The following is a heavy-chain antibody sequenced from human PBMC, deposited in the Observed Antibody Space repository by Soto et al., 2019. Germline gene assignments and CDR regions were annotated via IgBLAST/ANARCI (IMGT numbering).Heavy chain of an antibody. CDR1: GFVFSSFA. Sequence: PGGSLRLSCAASGFVFSSFALHWVRQAPGKGLEWVALISYDGRKTYYADSVKGRFTISRDNSKNTLYLQMNSLRAEDTAVYYCASDPYSSGWFCYFDYWGQGT. CDR3: ASDPYSSGWFCYFDY. V-gene: IGHV3-30*04. D-gene: IGHD6-19*01. J-gene: IGHJ4*02. CDR2: ISYDGRKT.